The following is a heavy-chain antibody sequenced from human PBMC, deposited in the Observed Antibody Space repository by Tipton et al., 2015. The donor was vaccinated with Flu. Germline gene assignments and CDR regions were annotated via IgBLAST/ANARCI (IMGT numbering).Heavy chain of an antibody. CDR2: INHSGST. CDR3: ARGRITMVRGVIIKGDFDY. V-gene: IGHV4-34*01. Sequence: TLSLTCAVYGGSFSGYYWSWIRKPPGKGLEWIGEINHSGSTNYNPSLKSRVTISVDTSKNQFSLKLSSVTAADTAVYYCARGRITMVRGVIIKGDFDYWGQGTLVTVSS. D-gene: IGHD3-10*01. CDR1: GGSFSGYY. J-gene: IGHJ4*02.